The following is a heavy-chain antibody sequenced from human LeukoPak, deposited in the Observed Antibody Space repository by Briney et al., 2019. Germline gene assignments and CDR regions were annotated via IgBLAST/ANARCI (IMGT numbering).Heavy chain of an antibody. CDR2: IRSKANSYAT. D-gene: IGHD3-22*01. V-gene: IGHV3-73*01. CDR3: TRPRFPYYYDSSGYPLFDP. CDR1: GFTFSGSA. J-gene: IGHJ5*02. Sequence: AGGSLRLSCAASGFTFSGSAMHWVRQASGKGLEWVDRIRSKANSYATAYAASVKGRFTISRDDSKNTAYLQMNSLKTEDTAVYYCTRPRFPYYYDSSGYPLFDPWGQGTLVTVSS.